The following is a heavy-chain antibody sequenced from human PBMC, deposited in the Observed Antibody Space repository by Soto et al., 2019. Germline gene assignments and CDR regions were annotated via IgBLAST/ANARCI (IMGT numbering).Heavy chain of an antibody. CDR3: ARHMSGSGSPDYYYYGMDV. CDR2: IYPGDSET. CDR1: GYSFTSYC. D-gene: IGHD3-10*01. V-gene: IGHV5-51*01. J-gene: IGHJ6*02. Sequence: GESLKISCKGSGYSFTSYCIGWLRQMPGKGLEWMGIIYPGDSETRYSPSIQGQVTISADKSISTAYLQWSSLKASGTAIYYCARHMSGSGSPDYYYYGMDVWGQGTTVTVSS.